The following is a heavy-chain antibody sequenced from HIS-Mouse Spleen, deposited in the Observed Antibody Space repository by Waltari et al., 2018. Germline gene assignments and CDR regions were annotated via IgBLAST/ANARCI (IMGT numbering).Heavy chain of an antibody. CDR2: IYYSGSN. D-gene: IGHD6-13*01. J-gene: IGHJ2*01. CDR3: AREIPYSSSWYDWYFDL. V-gene: IGHV4-39*07. Sequence: QLQLQESGPGLVKPSETLSLTCTVSGGSISSSSYYWGWIRQPPGKGLEWIGSIYYSGSNHYTPSLKSRVTISVDTSKNQFSLKLSSVTAADTAVYYCAREIPYSSSWYDWYFDLWGRGTLVTVSS. CDR1: GGSISSSSYY.